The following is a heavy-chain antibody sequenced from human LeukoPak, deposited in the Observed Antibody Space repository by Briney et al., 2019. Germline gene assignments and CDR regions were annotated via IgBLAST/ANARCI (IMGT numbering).Heavy chain of an antibody. Sequence: GGSLRLSCAASGFTFSDHYIDWVRQAPGKGLEWVGRSRNKVNSYTTAYAASVIGRFTVSRDDLSATVYLQMNSPKTEDTAVYYCTRSMYGEGRRIIDFDYWGQGTLLTVSS. CDR2: SRNKVNSYTT. D-gene: IGHD4/OR15-4a*01. CDR3: TRSMYGEGRRIIDFDY. CDR1: GFTFSDHY. V-gene: IGHV3-72*01. J-gene: IGHJ4*02.